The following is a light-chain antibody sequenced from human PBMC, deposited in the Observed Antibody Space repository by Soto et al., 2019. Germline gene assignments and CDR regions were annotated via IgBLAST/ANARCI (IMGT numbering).Light chain of an antibody. V-gene: IGKV1-39*01. J-gene: IGKJ2*01. CDR3: QQSYTYPYT. Sequence: DIQMTQSPSSLSASVGDRVTITCRASQSIRRYLNWYEQKPGKAPKLLIYAASSLQGGVPSRFSGSGSGTDFTLTISSLQPEDFATYYCQQSYTYPYTFGQGTKLEIK. CDR1: QSIRRY. CDR2: AAS.